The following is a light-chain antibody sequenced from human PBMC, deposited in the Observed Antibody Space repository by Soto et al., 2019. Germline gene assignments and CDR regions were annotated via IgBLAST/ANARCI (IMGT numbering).Light chain of an antibody. J-gene: IGKJ2*01. CDR3: QHYGGSPYT. Sequence: EIVLTQSPGTLSLSLGDRATLSCRASESISSTYLAWYQQKPGQAPRLLIYAASTRATGIPDRFSGAGSGTDFTLTINRLKPEDFAVFYCQHYGGSPYTFGQGTKLEI. CDR2: AAS. CDR1: ESISSTY. V-gene: IGKV3-20*01.